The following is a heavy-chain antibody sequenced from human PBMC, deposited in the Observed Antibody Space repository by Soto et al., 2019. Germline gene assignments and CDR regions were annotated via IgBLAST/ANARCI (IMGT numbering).Heavy chain of an antibody. Sequence: GDSLKISCKGSVYSVTSYWIGVVRQMPGKGREWVGIIYPGESDTRYSPALQGQVTISADKSISTAYLQWSSLKASDTAMYYCARHGTYYDFWSGPDVWFDPWGQGTLVTVSS. D-gene: IGHD3-3*01. V-gene: IGHV5-51*01. CDR2: IYPGESDT. J-gene: IGHJ5*02. CDR3: ARHGTYYDFWSGPDVWFDP. CDR1: VYSVTSYW.